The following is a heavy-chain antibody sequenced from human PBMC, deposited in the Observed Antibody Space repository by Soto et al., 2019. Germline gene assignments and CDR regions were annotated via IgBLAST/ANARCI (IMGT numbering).Heavy chain of an antibody. D-gene: IGHD3-16*02. J-gene: IGHJ3*02. CDR1: GYTFTSYA. Sequence: ASVKVSCKASGYTFTSYAMHWVRQAPGQRLEWMGWINAGNGNTKYSQKFQGRVTITRDTSASTAYMELSSLRSEDTAVYYCAVQGVIVTYAFDIWGQGTMVTVSS. V-gene: IGHV1-3*01. CDR2: INAGNGNT. CDR3: AVQGVIVTYAFDI.